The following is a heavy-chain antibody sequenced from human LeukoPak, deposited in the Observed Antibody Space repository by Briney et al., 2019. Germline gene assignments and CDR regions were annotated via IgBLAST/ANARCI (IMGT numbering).Heavy chain of an antibody. D-gene: IGHD1-26*01. CDR1: GFTFSRYW. CDR2: IKEDGSAK. J-gene: IGHJ4*02. V-gene: IGHV3-7*03. CDR3: TTAYYGAPPTFDY. Sequence: PGGSLRLSCAASGFTFSRYWMSWVRQTPGKGLERVANIKEDGSAKNYVHSVKGRFTISRDNAKNSLFLQMNSLKIEDTAVYYCTTAYYGAPPTFDYWGQGTLVTVSS.